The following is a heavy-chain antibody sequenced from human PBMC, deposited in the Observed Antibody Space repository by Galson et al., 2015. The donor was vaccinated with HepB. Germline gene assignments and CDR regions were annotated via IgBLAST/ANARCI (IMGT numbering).Heavy chain of an antibody. D-gene: IGHD2-15*01. J-gene: IGHJ4*02. CDR3: VRLGDLSGYCSA. CDR2: ISSIAYSHAT. Sequence: SLRLSCAASGFTFSGSAIHWVRQASGKGLEWVGRISSIAYSHATAYTAGVKARFTISRDDSKNTAFLHMKSLTIEDTAVNYCVRLGDLSGYCSAWGQGTLVTVSS. V-gene: IGHV3-73*01. CDR1: GFTFSGSA.